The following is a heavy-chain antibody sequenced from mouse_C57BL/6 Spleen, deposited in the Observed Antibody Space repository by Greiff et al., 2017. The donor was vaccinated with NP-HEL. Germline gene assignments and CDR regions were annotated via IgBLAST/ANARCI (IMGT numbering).Heavy chain of an antibody. CDR2: ISSGGDYI. Sequence: EVQVVESGEGLVKPGGSLKLSCAASGFTFSSYAMSWVRQTPEKRLEWVAYISSGGDYIYYADTVKGRFTISRDNARNTLYLQMRRMKSEDKAMYYGTREGDYYDSSYVGYFDVWGTGTTFTVSS. V-gene: IGHV5-9-1*02. CDR3: TREGDYYDSSYVGYFDV. J-gene: IGHJ1*03. CDR1: GFTFSSYA. D-gene: IGHD1-1*01.